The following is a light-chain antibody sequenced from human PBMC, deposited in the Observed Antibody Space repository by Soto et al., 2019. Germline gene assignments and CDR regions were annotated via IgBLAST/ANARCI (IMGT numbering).Light chain of an antibody. CDR2: EVS. J-gene: IGLJ1*01. Sequence: QSALTQPASVSGSPGQWITISCTGTSSDVGGYNYVSWYQQHPGKAPKLRIYEVSNRPSGVSNRFSGSKSGNTASLTISGLQAEDEADYYCSSYTSSSIYVFGTGTKVTVL. CDR3: SSYTSSSIYV. CDR1: SSDVGGYNY. V-gene: IGLV2-14*01.